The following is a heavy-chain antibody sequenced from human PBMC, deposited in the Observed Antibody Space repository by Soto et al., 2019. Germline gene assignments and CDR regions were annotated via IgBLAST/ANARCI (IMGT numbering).Heavy chain of an antibody. CDR1: GGTFSSYA. J-gene: IGHJ4*02. CDR2: IIPIFGTA. V-gene: IGHV1-69*13. CDR3: ACRRPGSPVTTDLAFLDY. Sequence: SVKVSCKASGGTFSSYAISWVRQAPGQGLEWMGGIIPIFGTANYAQKFQGRVTITADESTSTAYMELSGLRSEDTAVYYCACRRPGSPVTTDLAFLDYWGQGTLVTVSS. D-gene: IGHD4-17*01.